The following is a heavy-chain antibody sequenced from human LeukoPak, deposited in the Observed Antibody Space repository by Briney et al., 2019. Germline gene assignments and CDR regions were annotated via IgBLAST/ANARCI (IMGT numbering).Heavy chain of an antibody. CDR2: FDPEDGET. CDR3: ATVPGYSSSWYDDAFDI. V-gene: IGHV1-24*01. Sequence: APVKVSCKVSGYTLTELSMHWVRQAPGKGLEWMGGFDPEDGETIYAQKFQGRVTMTEDTSTDTAYMELSSLRSEDTAVYYCATVPGYSSSWYDDAFDIWGQGTMVTVSS. J-gene: IGHJ3*02. CDR1: GYTLTELS. D-gene: IGHD6-13*01.